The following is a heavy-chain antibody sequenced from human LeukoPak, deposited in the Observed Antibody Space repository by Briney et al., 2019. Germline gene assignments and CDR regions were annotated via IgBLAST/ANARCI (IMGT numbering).Heavy chain of an antibody. Sequence: ASVKLSCKASGYTFSNYGISWVRQAPGQGLEWMGWISGNNDNPNYGQKFQGRFTVTSDSSTRTAYMELKRLRSDDTAVYYCARDGTSTDDYWGQGTLVTVSS. CDR3: ARDGTSTDDY. D-gene: IGHD2-2*01. CDR2: ISGNNDNP. CDR1: GYTFSNYG. V-gene: IGHV1-18*01. J-gene: IGHJ4*02.